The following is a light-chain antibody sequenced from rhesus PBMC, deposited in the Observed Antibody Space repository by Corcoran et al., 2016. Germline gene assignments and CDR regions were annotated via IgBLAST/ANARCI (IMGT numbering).Light chain of an antibody. CDR2: KAS. CDR3: QQFSSSPPT. V-gene: IGKV1-22*01. Sequence: DIQMTQSPSSLSASVGDTVTVTCRASQSLSTWLAWYQQKQGQAPKLLIYKASTLQSGVPSRFSGSGSGTEFTLTISNLQSEDSATYYCQQFSSSPPTFGQGTKVEI. CDR1: QSLSTW. J-gene: IGKJ1*01.